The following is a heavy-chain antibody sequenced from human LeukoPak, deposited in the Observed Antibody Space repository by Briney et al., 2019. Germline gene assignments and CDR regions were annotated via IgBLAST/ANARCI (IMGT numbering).Heavy chain of an antibody. CDR1: GFTFSSYG. V-gene: IGHV3-30*18. D-gene: IGHD6-19*01. CDR2: ISYDGSNK. CDR3: AKEISSGDY. Sequence: GGSLRLSCAASGFTFSSYGMHWVRQAPGKGLEWVAVISYDGSNKYYADSVKGRFTISRDNSENTLYLQMNSLRAEDTAVYYCAKEISSGDYWGQGTLVTVSS. J-gene: IGHJ4*02.